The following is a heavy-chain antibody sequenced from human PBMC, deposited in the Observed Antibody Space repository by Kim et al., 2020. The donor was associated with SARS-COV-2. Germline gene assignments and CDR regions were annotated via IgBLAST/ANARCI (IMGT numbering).Heavy chain of an antibody. V-gene: IGHV3-15*01. Sequence: GTSEYAALGKGRFTISKDDSKNTLYLEMNNLKVEDTAVYYCTTDSGYNSEWGQGTLVTVSS. D-gene: IGHD6-25*01. CDR2: GTS. J-gene: IGHJ4*02. CDR3: TTDSGYNSE.